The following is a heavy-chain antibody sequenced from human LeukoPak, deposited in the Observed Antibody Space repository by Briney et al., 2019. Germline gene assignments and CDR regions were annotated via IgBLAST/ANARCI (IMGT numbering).Heavy chain of an antibody. CDR1: GFTFSSYA. CDR3: AKDSPYYDILTGYYPYPDAFDI. CDR2: ISGSGGST. J-gene: IGHJ3*02. V-gene: IGHV3-23*01. D-gene: IGHD3-9*01. Sequence: PGGSLRLSCAASGFTFSSYAMSWVRQAPGKGLEWVSAISGSGGSTYYADSVEGRFTISRDNSKNTLYLQMNSLRAEDTAVYYCAKDSPYYDILTGYYPYPDAFDIWGQGTMVTVSS.